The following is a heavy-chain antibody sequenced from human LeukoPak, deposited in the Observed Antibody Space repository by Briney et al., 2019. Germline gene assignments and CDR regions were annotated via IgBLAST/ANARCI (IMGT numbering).Heavy chain of an antibody. CDR3: ARVDSSGYYFGY. V-gene: IGHV4-61*01. CDR2: IYYSGST. D-gene: IGHD3-22*01. Sequence: SETLSLTCTVSGGSISSSSYYWSWIRQPPGKGLEWIGYIYYSGSTNYNPSLKSRVTISVDTSKNQFSLKLSSVTAADTAVYYCARVDSSGYYFGYWGQGTLVTVSS. J-gene: IGHJ4*02. CDR1: GGSISSSSYY.